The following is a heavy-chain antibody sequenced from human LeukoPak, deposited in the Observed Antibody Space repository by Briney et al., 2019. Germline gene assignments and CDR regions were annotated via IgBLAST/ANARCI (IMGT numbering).Heavy chain of an antibody. D-gene: IGHD3-9*01. CDR2: IYYSGNT. V-gene: IGHV4-39*07. J-gene: IGHJ5*02. Sequence: SETLSLTCTVSGGSISSSSYYWGWIRQPPGKGLEWIGSIYYSGNTYYNPSLKSRVTISVDTSKNQFSLKLSSVTAADTAVYYCARNYDILTGYRTDNWFDPWGQGTLVTVSS. CDR1: GGSISSSSYY. CDR3: ARNYDILTGYRTDNWFDP.